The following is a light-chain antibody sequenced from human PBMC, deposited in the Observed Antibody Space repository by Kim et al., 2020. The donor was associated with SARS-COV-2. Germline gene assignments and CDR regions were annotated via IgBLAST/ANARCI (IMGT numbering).Light chain of an antibody. J-gene: IGKJ2*01. CDR3: QQYNFWHT. CDR1: QNVNTK. Sequence: IVLTQSPATLSVSPGERATLSCRASQNVNTKLAWYQQRPGQSPRLLIYGASTRVSGTPVRFSGSGSGTEFTLTISSLQSEDFAVYYCQQYNFWHTFGQGTKLEI. CDR2: GAS. V-gene: IGKV3-15*01.